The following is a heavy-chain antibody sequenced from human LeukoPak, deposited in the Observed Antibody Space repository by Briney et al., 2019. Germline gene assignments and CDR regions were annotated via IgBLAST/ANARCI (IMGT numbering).Heavy chain of an antibody. CDR3: ARGHYDTSSYYHLDY. J-gene: IGHJ4*02. CDR2: INPNSGAT. CDR1: GYTFTGYF. Sequence: GASVKVSCKASGYTFTGYFMHWVRQAPGQGLEWMGWINPNSGATNYAQNFQGRVTMTRDTSISTAYMELRSDDTAVYFCARGHYDTSSYYHLDYWGQGTLVTVSS. D-gene: IGHD3-22*01. V-gene: IGHV1-2*02.